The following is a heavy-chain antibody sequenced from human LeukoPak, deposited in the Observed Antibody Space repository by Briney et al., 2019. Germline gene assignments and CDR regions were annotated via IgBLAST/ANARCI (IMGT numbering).Heavy chain of an antibody. CDR2: INPNSGGT. Sequence: ASVKVSFKASGYTFTGYYMHWVRQAPGQGLEWMGWINPNSGGTNYAQKFQGRVTMTRDTSISTAYMELSRLRSDDTAVYYCATARERGYSGYEYSALVFDFWGQGTLVTVSS. V-gene: IGHV1-2*02. CDR3: ATARERGYSGYEYSALVFDF. J-gene: IGHJ4*02. CDR1: GYTFTGYY. D-gene: IGHD5-12*01.